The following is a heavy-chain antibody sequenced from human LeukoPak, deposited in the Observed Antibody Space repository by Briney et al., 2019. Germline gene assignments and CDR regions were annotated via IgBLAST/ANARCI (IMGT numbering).Heavy chain of an antibody. J-gene: IGHJ4*02. CDR1: GFTFSSYA. Sequence: GGSLRLSCAASGFTFSSYAMSWVRQAPGKGLQWVSSISGSGDSTYYADSVKGRFTISRDNSNNTLYLQMNSLRAEDTAVYYCARVIRGGVDYWGQGTLVTVSS. CDR3: ARVIRGGVDY. D-gene: IGHD3-10*01. V-gene: IGHV3-23*01. CDR2: ISGSGDST.